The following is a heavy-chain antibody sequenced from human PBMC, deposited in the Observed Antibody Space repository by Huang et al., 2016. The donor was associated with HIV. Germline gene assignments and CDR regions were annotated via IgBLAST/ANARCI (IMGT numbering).Heavy chain of an antibody. V-gene: IGHV3-74*01. CDR2: VNTDGSTT. D-gene: IGHD4-17*01. Sequence: EVQLVESGGGLVQPGGSLRLSCAASEFTFSNYWMHWVRQAPGKGLVGVSGVNTDGSTTNYADSVKGRFTITRDNAKKTLYLKLNSLRAEDTAVYYCARADYGDYDFDYWGQGTLVTVSS. CDR3: ARADYGDYDFDY. J-gene: IGHJ4*02. CDR1: EFTFSNYW.